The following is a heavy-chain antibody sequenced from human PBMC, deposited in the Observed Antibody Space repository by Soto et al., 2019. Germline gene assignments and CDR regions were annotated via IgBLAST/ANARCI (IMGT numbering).Heavy chain of an antibody. J-gene: IGHJ5*02. CDR2: INPNSGGT. CDR1: GYTFTGYY. D-gene: IGHD3-16*01. Sequence: ASVEVSCKASGYTFTGYYVHWVRQAPGQGLEWMGWINPNSGGTNYAQKFQGWVTMTRDTSISTAYMELSRLRSADTAVYYCARLKGTTYYDYVWGRWFDPWGQGTLVTVSS. CDR3: ARLKGTTYYDYVWGRWFDP. V-gene: IGHV1-2*04.